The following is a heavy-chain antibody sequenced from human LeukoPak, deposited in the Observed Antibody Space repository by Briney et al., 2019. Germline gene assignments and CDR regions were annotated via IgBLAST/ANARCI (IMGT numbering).Heavy chain of an antibody. D-gene: IGHD3-3*01. J-gene: IGHJ5*02. V-gene: IGHV1-2*02. Sequence: ASVKVSCKASGYTFTGYYMHWVRQAPGQGLEWMGWINPNSGGTNYAQKFQGRVTMTRDTSISTAYMELSRLRSDDTAVYYCARDESDAYYDFWSGYSHEVWFDPWGQGTLVTVSS. CDR1: GYTFTGYY. CDR3: ARDESDAYYDFWSGYSHEVWFDP. CDR2: INPNSGGT.